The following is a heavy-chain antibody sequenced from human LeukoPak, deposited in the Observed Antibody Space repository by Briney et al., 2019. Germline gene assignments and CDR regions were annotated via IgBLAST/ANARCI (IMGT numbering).Heavy chain of an antibody. J-gene: IGHJ4*02. V-gene: IGHV3-23*01. D-gene: IGHD4-17*01. Sequence: GGSLRLSCAASGFTFSSNAMSWVRQAPGKGQERVSATSGSGGTTYYADSEKGRFTIYRDNSKNTLYMQMNSLRAEDTAVYYCAKAGYDYGDWCFDYWGQGTMVTVSS. CDR1: GFTFSSNA. CDR2: TSGSGGTT. CDR3: AKAGYDYGDWCFDY.